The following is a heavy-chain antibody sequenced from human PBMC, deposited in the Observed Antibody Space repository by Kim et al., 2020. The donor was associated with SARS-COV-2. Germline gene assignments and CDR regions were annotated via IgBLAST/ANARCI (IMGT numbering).Heavy chain of an antibody. V-gene: IGHV3-74*01. Sequence: GGSLRLSCAASGFTFSDSWMHWVRQTPEKGLQWVSRINSDGTTIQDGDSVRGRFTISRDNAKNTLYLQMNSLRAEDLAVYYCARGSGNFGFDYWGQGVLVTVSS. J-gene: IGHJ4*02. CDR1: GFTFSDSW. D-gene: IGHD1-26*01. CDR2: INSDGTTI. CDR3: ARGSGNFGFDY.